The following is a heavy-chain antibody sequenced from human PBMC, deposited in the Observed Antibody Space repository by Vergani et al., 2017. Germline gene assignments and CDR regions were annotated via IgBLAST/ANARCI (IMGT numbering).Heavy chain of an antibody. CDR2: ISGSGGST. D-gene: IGHD5-12*01. CDR3: AKANPRNSGYDYLYYYHAMDV. CDR1: GFTFNHYA. Sequence: EVKLLESGGDLVQPGGSLRLSCAASGFTFNHYAMNWVRQAPGKGLDWVSGISGSGGSTSYAGSVKGRFTISRESSKSTLYLQMNSLSAGDTAVYYCAKANPRNSGYDYLYYYHAMDVWGQGTTVTVSS. V-gene: IGHV3-23*01. J-gene: IGHJ6*02.